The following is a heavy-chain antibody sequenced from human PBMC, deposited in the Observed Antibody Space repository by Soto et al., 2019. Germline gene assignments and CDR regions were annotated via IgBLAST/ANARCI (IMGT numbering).Heavy chain of an antibody. D-gene: IGHD2-21*02. CDR1: GDTFTDFY. J-gene: IGHJ4*02. CDR3: ARGGHVVVVTAALDY. Sequence: QVQLVQSGAEVKKPGASVKVSCKASGDTFTDFYIHWVRQAPGQGLEWMGTVNPSGGHTTYAQHFLGRMTMTRDTSTSTLYMELTSLTSEDTAIYYCARGGHVVVVTAALDYWGQGTLVTVSS. CDR2: VNPSGGHT. V-gene: IGHV1-46*01.